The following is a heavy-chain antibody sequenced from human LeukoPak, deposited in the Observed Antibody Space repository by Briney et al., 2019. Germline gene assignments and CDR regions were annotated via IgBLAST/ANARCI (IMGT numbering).Heavy chain of an antibody. CDR2: IDTSSNYI. CDR3: ARVAGRLYGLDY. J-gene: IGHJ4*02. CDR1: GFTFNRSW. V-gene: IGHV3-21*05. Sequence: PGGSLRLSCAASGFTFNRSWMNWVRQAPGKGLEWISYIDTSSNYIYYADSVKGRFTISRDNAKNSLYLQMNSLRAEDTALYYCARVAGRLYGLDYWGQGTLVTVSS. D-gene: IGHD2-2*02.